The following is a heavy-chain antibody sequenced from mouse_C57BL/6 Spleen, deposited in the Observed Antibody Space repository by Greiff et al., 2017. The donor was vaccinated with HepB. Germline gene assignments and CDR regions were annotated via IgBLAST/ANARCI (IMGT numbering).Heavy chain of an antibody. V-gene: IGHV1-52*01. CDR2: IDPSDSET. CDR1: GYTFTSYW. J-gene: IGHJ2*01. Sequence: QVQLKQPGAELVRPGSSVKLSCKASGYTFTSYWMHWVKQRPIQGLEWIGNIDPSDSETHYNQKFKDKATLTVDKSSSTAYMQLSSLTSEDSAVYYCARRRDDGYYFDYWGQGTTLTVSS. CDR3: ARRRDDGYYFDY. D-gene: IGHD2-3*01.